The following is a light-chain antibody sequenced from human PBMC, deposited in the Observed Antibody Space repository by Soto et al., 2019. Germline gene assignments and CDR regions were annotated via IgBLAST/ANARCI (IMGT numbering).Light chain of an antibody. CDR1: QSVSDY. CDR3: QQLNSYPIT. Sequence: EIVLTQSPGTLSLSPGERATLSCRASQSVSDYLAWYQQKPGQAPRLLIYDASNRATGIPARFSGSGSGTDFTLTISRLEPEDFATYYCQQLNSYPITFGQGTKVDI. J-gene: IGKJ1*01. V-gene: IGKV3-11*01. CDR2: DAS.